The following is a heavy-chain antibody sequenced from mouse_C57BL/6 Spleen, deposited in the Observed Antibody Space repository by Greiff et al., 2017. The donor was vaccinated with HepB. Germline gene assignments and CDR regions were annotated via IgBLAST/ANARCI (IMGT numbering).Heavy chain of an antibody. D-gene: IGHD3-3*01. CDR2: ISSGSSTI. Sequence: ELQRVESGGGLVKPGGSLKLSCAASGFTFSDYGMHWVRQAPEKGLEWVAYISSGSSTIYYADTVKGRFTISRDNAKNTLFLQMTSLRSEDTAMYYCARRERDGWFAYWGQGTLVTVSA. V-gene: IGHV5-17*01. J-gene: IGHJ3*01. CDR3: ARRERDGWFAY. CDR1: GFTFSDYG.